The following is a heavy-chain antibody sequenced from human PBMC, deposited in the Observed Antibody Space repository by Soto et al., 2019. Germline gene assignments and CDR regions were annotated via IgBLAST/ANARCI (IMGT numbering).Heavy chain of an antibody. V-gene: IGHV4-30-2*01. CDR1: GGSISSGGYS. CDR2: IYHSGST. J-gene: IGHJ5*02. CDR3: ASGHCSSTSCYTNWFDP. D-gene: IGHD2-2*02. Sequence: SETLSLTCAVSGGSISSGGYSWSWIRQPPGKGLEWIGYIYHSGSTYYNPPLKSRVTISVDRSKNQFSLKLSSVTAADTAVYYCASGHCSSTSCYTNWFDPWGQGTLVTVSS.